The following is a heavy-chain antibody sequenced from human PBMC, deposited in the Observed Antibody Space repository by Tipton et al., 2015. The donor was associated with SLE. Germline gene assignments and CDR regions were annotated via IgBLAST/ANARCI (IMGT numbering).Heavy chain of an antibody. J-gene: IGHJ4*02. CDR1: AFSITSYW. CDR2: IKEDGSDK. V-gene: IGHV3-7*03. D-gene: IGHD5-18*01. CDR3: ALQRGYSYGFDY. Sequence: QLVQSGGGLVQPGGSLRLTCSASAFSITSYWMTWVRQAPGKGLEWLANIKEDGSDKNYVDSVKGRLTVSRDNAKNALYLQMHSLRAEDAAVYYCALQRGYSYGFDYWGQGTLVTVSS.